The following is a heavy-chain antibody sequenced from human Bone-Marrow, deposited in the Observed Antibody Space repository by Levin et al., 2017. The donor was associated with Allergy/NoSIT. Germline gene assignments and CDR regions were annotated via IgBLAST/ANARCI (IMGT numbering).Heavy chain of an antibody. D-gene: IGHD6-13*01. Sequence: ASVKGSCTASGYSFINFFIHWVRQAPGQGLEWVGIINPYDDTAAYAQKFQGRVTMTRDTSTSTVYMELRSLGSGDTAVYFCARAGMRKGALDDHDYWGQGTLVTVSS. CDR1: GYSFINFF. CDR3: ARAGMRKGALDDHDY. V-gene: IGHV1-46*01. CDR2: INPYDDTA. J-gene: IGHJ4*02.